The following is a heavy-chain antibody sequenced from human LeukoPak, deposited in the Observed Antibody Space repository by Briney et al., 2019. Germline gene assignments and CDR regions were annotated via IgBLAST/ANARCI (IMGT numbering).Heavy chain of an antibody. Sequence: GGSLRLSCAASGFTFSSYAMHWVRQAPGKGLEWVAVISYDGSNKYYADSVKGRFTISRDNSKNTLYLQMNSLRAEDTAVYYCASIGYCSSTSCKLPLDYWGQGTLVTVSS. CDR3: ASIGYCSSTSCKLPLDY. V-gene: IGHV3-30-3*01. J-gene: IGHJ4*02. CDR1: GFTFSSYA. CDR2: ISYDGSNK. D-gene: IGHD2-2*01.